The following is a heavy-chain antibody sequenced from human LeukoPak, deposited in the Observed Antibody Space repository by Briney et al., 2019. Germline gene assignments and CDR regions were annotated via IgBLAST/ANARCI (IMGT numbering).Heavy chain of an antibody. Sequence: ASVKVSCKASGYSFTSYAMHWVRQALGQRPEWMGWINVDSGNTKYSEKFQDRVTITRDTSAGTAYVELSRLSSEDTAIYYCARDHRANGNFVSATTFDFCGQGTLVTVSS. CDR1: GYSFTSYA. V-gene: IGHV1-3*01. J-gene: IGHJ4*02. CDR2: INVDSGNT. CDR3: ARDHRANGNFVSATTFDF. D-gene: IGHD2/OR15-2a*01.